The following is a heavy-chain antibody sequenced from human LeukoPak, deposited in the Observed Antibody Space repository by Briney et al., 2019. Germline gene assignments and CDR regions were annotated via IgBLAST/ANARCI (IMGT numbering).Heavy chain of an antibody. Sequence: GSLRLSCAASGFTFSNYAMSWVRQPPGKGLEWIGEIYHSGSTNYNPSLKSRVTISVDKSKNQFSLKLSSVTAADTAVYYCASSEGDGYNLVEWGQGTLVTVSS. V-gene: IGHV4-4*02. CDR1: GFTFSNYAM. CDR3: ASSEGDGYNLVE. J-gene: IGHJ4*02. CDR2: IYHSGST. D-gene: IGHD5-24*01.